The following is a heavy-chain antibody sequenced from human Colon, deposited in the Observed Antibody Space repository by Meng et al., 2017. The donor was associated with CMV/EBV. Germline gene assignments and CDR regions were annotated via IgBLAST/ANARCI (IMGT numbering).Heavy chain of an antibody. V-gene: IGHV4-38-2*02. J-gene: IGHJ3*02. CDR1: GYSISSGYF. CDR2: GYHSGFT. D-gene: IGHD3-16*01. Sequence: SETLSLTCNVSGYSISSGYFWGWIRQPPGKGLEWVAIGYHSGFTSYNPSLESRVTMSADTSKNHFSLKLTSVTAADSAVYYCARVRVDYGGDAFDIWGQGTKVTVSS. CDR3: ARVRVDYGGDAFDI.